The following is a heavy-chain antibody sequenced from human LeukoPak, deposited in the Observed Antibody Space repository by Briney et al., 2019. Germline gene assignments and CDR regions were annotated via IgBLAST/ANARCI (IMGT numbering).Heavy chain of an antibody. J-gene: IGHJ4*02. Sequence: GGSLRLSCAASGFTFSDYYMSWIRQAPGKGLEWVSAISGSGGSTYYADSVKGRFTISRDNSKNTLYLQMNSLRAEDTAVYYCAKVRLKVVGEDFDYWGQGTLVTVSS. D-gene: IGHD2-8*01. CDR3: AKVRLKVVGEDFDY. CDR2: ISGSGGST. CDR1: GFTFSDYY. V-gene: IGHV3-23*01.